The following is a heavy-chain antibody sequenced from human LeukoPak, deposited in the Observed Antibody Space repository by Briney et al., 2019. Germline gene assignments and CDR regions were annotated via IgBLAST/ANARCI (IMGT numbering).Heavy chain of an antibody. J-gene: IGHJ6*03. CDR1: GFTVSSNF. CDR3: ARRFKYYYDSSGYYSYYYYMDV. V-gene: IGHV3-66*04. Sequence: GGSLRLSCAASGFTVSSNFMSWVRQAPRKGLEWVSIIYSGGNIYYADSVNVGFTISRDNPKNSLYLQMNRLRAEDTAVYYCARRFKYYYDSSGYYSYYYYMDVWGKGTTVTISS. CDR2: IYSGGNI. D-gene: IGHD3-22*01.